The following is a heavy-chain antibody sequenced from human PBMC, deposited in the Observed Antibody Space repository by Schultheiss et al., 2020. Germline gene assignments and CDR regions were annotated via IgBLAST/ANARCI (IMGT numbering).Heavy chain of an antibody. CDR1: GFTFSGYY. J-gene: IGHJ4*02. CDR2: IWYDGSKE. Sequence: GGSLRLSCAASGFTFSGYYMSWIRQAPGKGLEWVADIWYDGSKEYYADSVKGRFTISRDDSKNTLYLQMNSLRAEDTAVYYCANLRDYWGQGTLVTVSS. V-gene: IGHV3-33*03. CDR3: ANLRDY.